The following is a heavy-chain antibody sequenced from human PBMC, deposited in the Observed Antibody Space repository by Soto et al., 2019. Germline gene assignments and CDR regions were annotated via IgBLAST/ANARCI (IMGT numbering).Heavy chain of an antibody. CDR2: SHQSGNT. CDR3: ATRDNMKFY. D-gene: IGHD1-20*01. J-gene: IGHJ4*02. V-gene: IGHV4-4*02. CDR1: GVSISSHDW. Sequence: QVQLQESGPGLVKPSGTLSLTCTVSGVSISSHDWWTWVRQPPGKGLEWIGESHQSGNTNYNSSLGSRVTISVDTSKNQFSRRLSSVTVADTAVYYCATRDNMKFYWGQGTLVTVSS.